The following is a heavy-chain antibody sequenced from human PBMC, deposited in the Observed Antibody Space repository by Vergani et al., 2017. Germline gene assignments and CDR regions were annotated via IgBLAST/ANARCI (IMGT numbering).Heavy chain of an antibody. D-gene: IGHD3-9*01. V-gene: IGHV1-18*01. CDR3: ARGDYGILTGYRY. CDR2: VSPYNGNT. J-gene: IGHJ4*02. CDR1: GYSFINYG. Sequence: QSQLVQSGDEAKKPGASVKVSCKTSGYSFINYGISWVRQAPGQGLEWLGWVSPYNGNTNYGQKFQGRVTMTRDTSTSTVYMELSSLRSEDTAIYYCARGDYGILTGYRYWGQGTLVTVSA.